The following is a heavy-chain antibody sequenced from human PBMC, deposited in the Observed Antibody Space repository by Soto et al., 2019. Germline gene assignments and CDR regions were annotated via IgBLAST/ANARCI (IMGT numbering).Heavy chain of an antibody. CDR2: INPSGGST. CDR1: GYTFTSYY. V-gene: IGHV1-46*01. CDR3: GRGGGDYYGMDV. Sequence: GASVKVSCKASGYTFTSYYMHWVRQAPGQGLEWMGIINPSGGSTSYAQKFQGRVTMTRDTSTSTVYMELRSLRSEDTAVYYCGRGGGDYYGMDVWGQGTTVTVSS. D-gene: IGHD3-16*01. J-gene: IGHJ6*02.